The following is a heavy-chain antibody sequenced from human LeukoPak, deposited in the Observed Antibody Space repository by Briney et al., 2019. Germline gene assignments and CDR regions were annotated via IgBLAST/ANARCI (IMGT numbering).Heavy chain of an antibody. D-gene: IGHD3-22*01. CDR1: GFTFSSYG. CDR2: IWYDGSNK. CDR3: ARADPDSSGHYYFHY. J-gene: IGHJ4*02. Sequence: GRSLRLSCAASGFTFSSYGMHWVRQAPGKGLEWVAVIWYDGSNKYYADSVKGRFTISRDNSKNTQYLQMNSLRAEDTAVYYCARADPDSSGHYYFHYWGQGTLVTVS. V-gene: IGHV3-33*01.